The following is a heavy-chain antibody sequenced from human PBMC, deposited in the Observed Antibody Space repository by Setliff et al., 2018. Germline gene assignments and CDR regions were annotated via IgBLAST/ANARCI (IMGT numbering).Heavy chain of an antibody. D-gene: IGHD3-3*01. J-gene: IGHJ4*02. CDR2: ISGSGGST. CDR1: GFSFSDYY. V-gene: IGHV3-23*01. CDR3: ARAFYYDFWTFDY. Sequence: GSLRLSCAASGFSFSDYYMMWIRQAPGKGLEWVSAISGSGGSTYYADSVKGRFTISRDNSKNTLSLQMNSLRAEDTAVYYCARAFYYDFWTFDYWGQGTLVTVSS.